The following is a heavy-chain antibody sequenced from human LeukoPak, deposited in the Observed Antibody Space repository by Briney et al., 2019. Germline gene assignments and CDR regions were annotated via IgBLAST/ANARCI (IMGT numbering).Heavy chain of an antibody. CDR2: MNPNSGNT. J-gene: IGHJ3*02. D-gene: IGHD2-2*01. CDR3: ARVAQPRRRAQNAFDI. V-gene: IGHV1-8*02. CDR1: GYTFTSYD. Sequence: GASVKVSCKASGYTFTSYDINWVRQATGQGLEWMGWMNPNSGNTGYAQKFQGRVTMTRNTSISTAYMELSSLRSEDTAVYYCARVAQPRRRAQNAFDIWGQGTMVTVSS.